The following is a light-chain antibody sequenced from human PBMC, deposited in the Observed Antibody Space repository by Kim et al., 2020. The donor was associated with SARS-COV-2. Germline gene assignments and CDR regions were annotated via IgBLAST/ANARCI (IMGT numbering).Light chain of an antibody. CDR1: QSVSSTY. CDR2: GAS. Sequence: EITLTQSPGTLSLSPGDRATLSCRASQSVSSTYPSWYQQKPGQAPRLIIYGASNRAAGIPDRFSGSGSGTDFTLIISRLEPEDFAVYYGSQYGGTPTLGQGTNLEI. J-gene: IGKJ2*01. CDR3: SQYGGTPT. V-gene: IGKV3-20*01.